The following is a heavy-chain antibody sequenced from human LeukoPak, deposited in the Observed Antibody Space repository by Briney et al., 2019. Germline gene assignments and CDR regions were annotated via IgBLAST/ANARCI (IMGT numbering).Heavy chain of an antibody. J-gene: IGHJ4*02. D-gene: IGHD2-15*01. V-gene: IGHV3-20*04. CDR3: ARASMVESPDY. Sequence: GGSLRLSCAASGFTFDVYGVSWVRQAPGKGVEWVSGIYWNGGSTGYADSVKGRVTISRDSAKNSLYLQMSSLRAEDTALYYCARASMVESPDYWGQGTLVTVSS. CDR1: GFTFDVYG. CDR2: IYWNGGST.